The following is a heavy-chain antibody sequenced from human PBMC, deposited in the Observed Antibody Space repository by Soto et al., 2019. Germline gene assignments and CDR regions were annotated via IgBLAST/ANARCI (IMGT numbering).Heavy chain of an antibody. CDR3: AREADFASSGYVLDY. CDR2: VTSSPSSM. J-gene: IGHJ4*02. D-gene: IGHD3-22*01. Sequence: PWGSLRLSCAASGFTFSGFSMNWCRQSPGKGLEWVSSVTSSPSSMFYADSVKGRFTISRDDAKDSLFLQMNSLRADDTAVYYCAREADFASSGYVLDYWGLGTLVTAPQ. CDR1: GFTFSGFS. V-gene: IGHV3-21*01.